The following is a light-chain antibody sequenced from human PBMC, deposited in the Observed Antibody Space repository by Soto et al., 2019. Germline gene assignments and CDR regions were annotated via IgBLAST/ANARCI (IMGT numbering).Light chain of an antibody. V-gene: IGKV1-5*03. CDR1: QTINRW. Sequence: DIQMTQSPSTLSASVGDRVTITCRASQTINRWLGWYQQKPGKAPKLLIYAPSKLGSGVPSRFSGSGSGTEVSLTISRLEPDDFAAYYCQQYKSFSLTFGGGTRVEVK. J-gene: IGKJ4*01. CDR2: APS. CDR3: QQYKSFSLT.